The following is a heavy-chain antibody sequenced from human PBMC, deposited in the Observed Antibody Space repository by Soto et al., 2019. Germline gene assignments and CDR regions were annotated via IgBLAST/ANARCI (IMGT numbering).Heavy chain of an antibody. J-gene: IGHJ4*02. CDR1: EYTFTGYY. CDR3: ATSSDWSPLLDY. CDR2: INPNGGGT. Sequence: QVQLVQSGAEVTKTGASVKVSCKASEYTFTGYYLHWVRQAPGQGLEWMGWINPNGGGTIYAQKFQGRLTMTRDTSITTAYMELSGLSSDDTAFYYCATSSDWSPLLDYWGQGTLVTVSS. D-gene: IGHD6-19*01. V-gene: IGHV1-2*02.